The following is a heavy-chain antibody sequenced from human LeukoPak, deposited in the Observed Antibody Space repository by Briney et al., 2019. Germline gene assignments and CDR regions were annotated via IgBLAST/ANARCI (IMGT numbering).Heavy chain of an antibody. Sequence: PSETLSLTFTVSGGSISSGSYYWSWIRQPAGKGLEWIGRIYTSGSTNYNPSLKSRVTISVDTSKNQFSLKLSSVTAADTAVYYCARGRIAAAGNDYWGQGTLVTVSS. CDR2: IYTSGST. CDR3: ARGRIAAAGNDY. J-gene: IGHJ4*02. D-gene: IGHD6-13*01. V-gene: IGHV4-61*02. CDR1: GGSISSGSYY.